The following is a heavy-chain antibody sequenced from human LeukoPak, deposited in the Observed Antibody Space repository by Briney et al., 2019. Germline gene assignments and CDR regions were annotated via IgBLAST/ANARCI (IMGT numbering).Heavy chain of an antibody. CDR1: GGSISSGSYY. Sequence: PSQTLSLTCTVSGGSISSGSYYWSWIRQPAGKGLEWIGYIYYSGSTNYNPSLKSRVTISVDTSKNQFSLKLSSVTAADTAVYYCARYPERVEYSSGWYYFDYWGQGTLVTVSS. CDR2: IYYSGST. D-gene: IGHD6-19*01. CDR3: ARYPERVEYSSGWYYFDY. V-gene: IGHV4-61*10. J-gene: IGHJ4*02.